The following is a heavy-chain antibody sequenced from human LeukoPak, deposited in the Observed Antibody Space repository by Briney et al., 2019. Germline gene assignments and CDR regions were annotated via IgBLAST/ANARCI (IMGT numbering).Heavy chain of an antibody. Sequence: SETLSLTCTVSGGSISRYYWSWIRQPPGKGLEWIGYIYYSGSTNYNPSLKSRVTISVDTSKNQFSLKLSSVTAADTAVYYCARPYRGYYMDVWGKGTTVTISS. CDR1: GGSISRYY. J-gene: IGHJ6*03. CDR2: IYYSGST. V-gene: IGHV4-59*08. D-gene: IGHD3-16*02. CDR3: ARPYRGYYMDV.